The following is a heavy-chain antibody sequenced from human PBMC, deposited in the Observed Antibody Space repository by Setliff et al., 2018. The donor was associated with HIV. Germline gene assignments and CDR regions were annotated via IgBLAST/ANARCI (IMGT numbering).Heavy chain of an antibody. CDR1: GFIFSNSI. J-gene: IGHJ4*02. D-gene: IGHD1-1*01. CDR2: IALGSTTI. Sequence: GGSLRLSCAGSGFIFSNSILTWVRQAPGKGLEWVSYIALGSTTIYYGDSVRGRFTISRDDAKNTLYLQMNSLRAEDTAVYYCASARIPTGGTSTSLDYWGQGALVTVSS. CDR3: ASARIPTGGTSTSLDY. V-gene: IGHV3-48*04.